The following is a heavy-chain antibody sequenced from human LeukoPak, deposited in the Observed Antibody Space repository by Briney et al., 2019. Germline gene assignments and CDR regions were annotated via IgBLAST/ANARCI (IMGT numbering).Heavy chain of an antibody. V-gene: IGHV3-7*01. CDR1: GFTFSSYW. J-gene: IGHJ6*03. CDR2: VNQGGTQK. Sequence: GGSLRLSCAASGFTFSSYWMHWVRQAPGKGLEWVANVNQGGTQKYYVDSVKGRFTISRDNAENSLYLQMSSLRAEDTAVYYCAREHYFYYMDGWGKGTTVTVSS. CDR3: AREHYFYYMDG.